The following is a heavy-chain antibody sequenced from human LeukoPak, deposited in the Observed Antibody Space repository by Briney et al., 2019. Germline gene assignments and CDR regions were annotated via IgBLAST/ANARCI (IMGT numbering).Heavy chain of an antibody. CDR2: ISIDGGEK. D-gene: IGHD5-12*01. J-gene: IGHJ4*02. CDR1: EFTFSSFW. CDR3: ANPQSRGYDYLDY. Sequence: GGSLRLSCAASEFTFSSFWMHWVRQAPGKGLEWVAVISIDGGEKHYGDSVRGRFTISRDNSKNMLYLQMNSLRVEDTAVYYCANPQSRGYDYLDYWGQGTLVSVSS. V-gene: IGHV3-30*18.